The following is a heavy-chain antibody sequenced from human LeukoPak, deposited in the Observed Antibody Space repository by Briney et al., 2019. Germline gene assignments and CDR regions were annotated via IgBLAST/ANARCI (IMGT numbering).Heavy chain of an antibody. CDR1: GDSISNYY. CDR2: MYNRGST. D-gene: IGHD6-19*01. Sequence: SETLSLTCTVSGDSISNYYWSWIRQSPGKELEWIGYMYNRGSTIYNPSLKSRVTISTDTSKNQFSLRLTSVTAADTAVHYCARAEKAVTGTLDSWGQGTLITVSS. CDR3: ARAEKAVTGTLDS. V-gene: IGHV4-59*01. J-gene: IGHJ4*02.